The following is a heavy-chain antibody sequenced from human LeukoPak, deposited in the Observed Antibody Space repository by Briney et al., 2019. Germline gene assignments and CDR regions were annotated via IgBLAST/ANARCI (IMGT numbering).Heavy chain of an antibody. CDR3: AREAGLSGVYYFDF. CDR2: ISSSSSYI. CDR1: GFTFSSYS. D-gene: IGHD3-16*02. J-gene: IGHJ4*02. Sequence: PGGSLRLSCAASGFTFSSYSMNWVRQAPGKGLEWVSSISSSSSYIYYADSVKGRFTISRDNAKNSLYLQMNSLRAEDTAVYYCAREAGLSGVYYFDFWGQGTLVTVSS. V-gene: IGHV3-21*01.